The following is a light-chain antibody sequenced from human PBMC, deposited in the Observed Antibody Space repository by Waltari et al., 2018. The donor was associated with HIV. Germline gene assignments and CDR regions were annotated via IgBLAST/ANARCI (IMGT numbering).Light chain of an antibody. J-gene: IGKJ2*01. Sequence: DIVMTQSPDSLIVSVGERATINCSASRSLLHRSNNKNYLAWFQVKTGQPPKVVIYWASVRYSGVPDRFSGGGSATDFTLAINDVQAEDVALYYCQQYFSLPPTFGQGT. CDR3: QQYFSLPPT. CDR2: WAS. V-gene: IGKV4-1*01. CDR1: RSLLHRSNNKNY.